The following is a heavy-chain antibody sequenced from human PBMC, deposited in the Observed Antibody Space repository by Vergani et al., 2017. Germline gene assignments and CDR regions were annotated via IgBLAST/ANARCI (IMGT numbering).Heavy chain of an antibody. D-gene: IGHD2-21*01. CDR3: GRDGGEYDKDALDV. CDR2: IHYSENT. CDR1: FDSIRNLY. V-gene: IGHV4-59*11. Sequence: QVQLQESGPGLVKSSETLSLTCSVSFDSIRNLYCNWIRQPPGKGLEWIGSIHYSENTNYNPSLKTRVTISVDTSKNQFSLTLTSVTAADTAVYYCGRDGGEYDKDALDVWGQGTKVTVTS. J-gene: IGHJ3*01.